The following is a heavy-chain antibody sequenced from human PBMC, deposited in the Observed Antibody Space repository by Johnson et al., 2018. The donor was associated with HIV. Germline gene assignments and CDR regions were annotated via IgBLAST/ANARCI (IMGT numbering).Heavy chain of an antibody. D-gene: IGHD4-17*01. J-gene: IGHJ3*02. CDR3: ARVRSVTTVDPTILQYDAFDI. CDR2: ISYDGSNK. V-gene: IGHV3-30-3*01. CDR1: GFTFSSYA. Sequence: QMQLVESGGRVVRPGGSLRLSCAASGFTFSSYAMHWVRQAPGKGLEWVAVISYDGSNKYYADSVKGRFTISREHSKNTLYLQMNSLRAEDTALYYCARVRSVTTVDPTILQYDAFDIWGQGTMVTVSS.